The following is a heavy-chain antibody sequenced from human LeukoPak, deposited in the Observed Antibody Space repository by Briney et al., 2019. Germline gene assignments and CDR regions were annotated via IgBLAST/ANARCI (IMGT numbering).Heavy chain of an antibody. J-gene: IGHJ4*02. CDR1: GFTFSSYW. D-gene: IGHD6-13*01. V-gene: IGHV3-7*01. CDR2: IKQDGSEK. CDR3: ASHYSSSWYGY. Sequence: TGGSLRLSCAASGFTFSSYWMSWVRQAPGKGLEWVANIKQDGSEKYYVDSVKGRFTISRDNAKNSLYLQMNSLRAEDTAVYYCASHYSSSWYGYWGQGTLVTVSS.